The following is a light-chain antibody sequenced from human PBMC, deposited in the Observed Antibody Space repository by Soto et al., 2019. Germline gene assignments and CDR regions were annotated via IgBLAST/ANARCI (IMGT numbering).Light chain of an antibody. V-gene: IGKV1-5*01. J-gene: IGKJ1*01. CDR2: DAS. CDR1: QSXXSW. CDR3: LQYNSHART. Sequence: IQMTQSPSTLSASVGDRVXXTXXASQSXXSWLAWYQQKPGKAPXXXXYDASSLKRGGPLRISGSGYGHEFTLTISSLQPDDFATYYCLQYNSHARTFGQGTKVDVK.